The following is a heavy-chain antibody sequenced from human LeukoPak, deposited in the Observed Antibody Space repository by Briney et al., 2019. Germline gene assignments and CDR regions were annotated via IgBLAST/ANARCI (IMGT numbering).Heavy chain of an antibody. D-gene: IGHD6-13*01. CDR3: AKARYNSGWYDD. CDR2: IGGSSATT. CDR1: GFTFSSYA. Sequence: GGSLRLSCAASGFTFSSYAMSWVRQAPGKGLEWVSVIGGSSATTYYADSGKGRFTISRDSSKNMLYLQMSSLRAEDTAVYYCAKARYNSGWYDDWGQGTLVTVSS. J-gene: IGHJ4*02. V-gene: IGHV3-23*01.